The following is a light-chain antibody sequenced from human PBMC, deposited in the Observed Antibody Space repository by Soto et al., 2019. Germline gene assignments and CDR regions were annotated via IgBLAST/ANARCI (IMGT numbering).Light chain of an antibody. CDR3: SSYAGSNNPVV. V-gene: IGLV2-8*01. CDR2: GVS. J-gene: IGLJ2*01. Sequence: QSALTQPPSASGSPGQSVTISCTGTSSDVGGYNYVSWYQQHPGKAPKFMIYGVSKRPSGVPDRFSGSKSGKTASLTVSGLQAEDEADYYCSSYAGSNNPVVFGGGTQLTVL. CDR1: SSDVGGYNY.